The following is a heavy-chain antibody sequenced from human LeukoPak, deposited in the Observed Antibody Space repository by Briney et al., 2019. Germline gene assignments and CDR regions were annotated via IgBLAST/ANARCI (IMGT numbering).Heavy chain of an antibody. CDR2: ISSSGSSI. CDR3: ARGYTSPWDRAFDI. D-gene: IGHD6-19*01. V-gene: IGHV3-11*04. CDR1: GLTFSDYY. J-gene: IGHJ3*02. Sequence: PGGSLRLSCAASGLTFSDYYMSWIRQAPGKGLEWVSYISSSGSSIFYADSVKGRFTISRDNAKNSLYLQMNSLRAEDTAVYYCARGYTSPWDRAFDIWGQGTMVTVSS.